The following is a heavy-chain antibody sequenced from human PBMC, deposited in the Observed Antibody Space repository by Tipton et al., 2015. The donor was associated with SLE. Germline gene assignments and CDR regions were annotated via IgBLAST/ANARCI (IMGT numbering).Heavy chain of an antibody. CDR1: GGSISSGSYY. V-gene: IGHV4-61*09. J-gene: IGHJ3*02. CDR2: IYTSGST. Sequence: TLSLTCTVSGGSISSGSYYWSWIRQPAGKGLEWIGYIYTSGSTNYNPSLKSRVTISVDTSKNQFSLKLSSVTAADTAVYYCARFSYSSSWRGAFDIWGQGTMVTVSS. CDR3: ARFSYSSSWRGAFDI. D-gene: IGHD6-13*01.